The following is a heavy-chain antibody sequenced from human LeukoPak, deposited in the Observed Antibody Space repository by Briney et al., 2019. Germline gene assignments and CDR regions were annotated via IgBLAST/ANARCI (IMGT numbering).Heavy chain of an antibody. CDR1: GYTFTSFY. J-gene: IGHJ4*02. CDR3: ARDRETGSTHFDY. D-gene: IGHD1-14*01. V-gene: IGHV1-46*01. Sequence: ASVKVSCKASGYTFTSFYIHWVRQAPGQGLEWMGLINPSGGSTSYAQKFQGRVTMTRDTSTSTVYMELSSLRSEDTAVYYCARDRETGSTHFDYWGQGTLVTVSS. CDR2: INPSGGST.